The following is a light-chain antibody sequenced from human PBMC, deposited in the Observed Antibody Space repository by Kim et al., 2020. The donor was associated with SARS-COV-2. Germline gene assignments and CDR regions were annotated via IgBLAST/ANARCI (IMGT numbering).Light chain of an antibody. V-gene: IGLV3-21*04. CDR3: QVWARSTIRL. CDR2: YDT. CDR1: NIGSKS. Sequence: SYELTQPPSLSVAPGKTARITCGVDNIGSKSVHWYQQKPVQAPVFVIYYDTGRPSGVPERFSGSNSGDTATLTISSVAAGDEADYYCQVWARSTIRLFGG. J-gene: IGLJ3*02.